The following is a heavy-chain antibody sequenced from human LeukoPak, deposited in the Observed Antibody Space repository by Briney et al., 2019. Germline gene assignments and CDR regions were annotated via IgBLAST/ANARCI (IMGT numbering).Heavy chain of an antibody. CDR3: ARDQEYSGSYYRYFDY. CDR2: IHYSGIT. CDR1: GGSISGSSHY. J-gene: IGHJ4*02. D-gene: IGHD1-26*01. Sequence: SETLSLTCVVSGGSISGSSHYWGWVRQPPGKGPEWIGSIHYSGITYYSPSLKSPVTISVDTSKNQFSLKLSSVTAADTAVYYCARDQEYSGSYYRYFDYWGQGTLVTVSS. V-gene: IGHV4-39*07.